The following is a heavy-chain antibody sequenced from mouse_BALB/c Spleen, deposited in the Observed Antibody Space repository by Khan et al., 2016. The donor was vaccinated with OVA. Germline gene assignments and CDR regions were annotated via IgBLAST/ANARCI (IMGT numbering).Heavy chain of an antibody. J-gene: IGHJ4*01. Sequence: DLVKPGASVKLSCKASGYTFTSFWINWIKQRPGQGLEWIGHIAPGSGSAYYNEMFKGKATLTVDTSSSIAYIQLSSLSSEDSAVYFCARSNYYGRSLYAMDYWGQGTSVTVSS. D-gene: IGHD1-1*01. CDR3: ARSNYYGRSLYAMDY. CDR1: GYTFTSFW. V-gene: IGHV1S41*01. CDR2: IAPGSGSA.